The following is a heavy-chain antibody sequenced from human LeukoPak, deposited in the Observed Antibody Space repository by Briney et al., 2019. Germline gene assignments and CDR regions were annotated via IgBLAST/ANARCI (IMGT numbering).Heavy chain of an antibody. J-gene: IGHJ6*03. CDR2: INPNSGDT. CDR3: AREAYDSGSFRTDYYYMDV. V-gene: IGHV1-2*02. D-gene: IGHD3-10*01. Sequence: ASVKVSCKASGYSFTGNYMHWVRQAPGQGLEWMGWINPNSGDTNFAQKSQGRVTMTRDTSISTVYMELSRLRSDDTAVYYCAREAYDSGSFRTDYYYMDVWGKGTTVTISS. CDR1: GYSFTGNY.